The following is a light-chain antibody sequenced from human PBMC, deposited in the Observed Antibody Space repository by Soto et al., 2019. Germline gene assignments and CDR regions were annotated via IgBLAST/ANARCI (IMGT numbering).Light chain of an antibody. J-gene: IGKJ1*01. Sequence: AIWMTQSPSSFSASTGDRVTITCRASQGISSYLAWYQQKPGKAPKLLIYAASTLQSGVPSRFSGSGSETDFTLTITCLQSEDFATYYCQQYYSYPRTFGQGTKVEIK. CDR1: QGISSY. CDR3: QQYYSYPRT. CDR2: AAS. V-gene: IGKV1-8*01.